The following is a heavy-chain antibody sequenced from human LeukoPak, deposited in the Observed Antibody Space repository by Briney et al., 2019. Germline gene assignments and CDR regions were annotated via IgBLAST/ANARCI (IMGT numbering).Heavy chain of an antibody. D-gene: IGHD1-1*01. Sequence: SETLSLTCTVSGASISSSAYYWGWIRQPPGKGLEWIGSIGGSNYYRGSTYYNPSLKSRVTIHVDTSKDQFSLKLSSVTAADTAVYYCARHSTDHRYNWNDVKYYYYMDVWGKGTTVTVSS. CDR3: ARHSTDHRYNWNDVKYYYYMDV. V-gene: IGHV4-39*01. CDR1: GASISSSAYY. J-gene: IGHJ6*03. CDR2: IGGSNYYRGST.